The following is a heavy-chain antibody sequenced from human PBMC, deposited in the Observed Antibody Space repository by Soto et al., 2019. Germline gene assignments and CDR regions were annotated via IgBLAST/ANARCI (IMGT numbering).Heavy chain of an antibody. V-gene: IGHV1-24*01. Sequence: ASVKVSCKVSGYTLTELSMHWVRQAPGKGLEWMGGFDPEDGETIYAQKFQGRVTMTEDTSTDTAYMELSSLRSEDTAVYYCARGYCSGGSCFIDYWGQGTLVTVSS. J-gene: IGHJ4*02. CDR3: ARGYCSGGSCFIDY. CDR1: GYTLTELS. D-gene: IGHD2-15*01. CDR2: FDPEDGET.